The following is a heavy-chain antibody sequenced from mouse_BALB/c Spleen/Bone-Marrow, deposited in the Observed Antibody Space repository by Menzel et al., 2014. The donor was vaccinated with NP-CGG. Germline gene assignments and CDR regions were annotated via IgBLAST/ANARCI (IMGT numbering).Heavy chain of an antibody. V-gene: IGHV5-9*02. Sequence: EVQGVESEGGSVKPGGSLKLSCAASGFAFSSYDMSWVRQTPEKRLEWVATIRSGGTDTYYSDSVKGRITISGDNARNTLYLQMSSLRSEDTALYYCARRRGYDYAFDYWGQGTTLTVSS. D-gene: IGHD2-4*01. CDR3: ARRRGYDYAFDY. CDR2: IRSGGTDT. J-gene: IGHJ2*01. CDR1: GFAFSSYD.